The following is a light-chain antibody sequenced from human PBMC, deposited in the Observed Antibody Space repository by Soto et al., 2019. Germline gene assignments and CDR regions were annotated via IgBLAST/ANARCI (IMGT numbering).Light chain of an antibody. CDR3: QEYGSSPGT. V-gene: IGKV3-20*01. CDR1: RSATSRY. J-gene: IGKJ1*01. CDR2: GES. Sequence: IVLTQSPGTLCLSSVARATLACRRTRSATSRYLAWYRQRPRQDRRLLIFGESIRDTGVKDRFSGSGSGTDFSFTISRMEAEDSAVYYCQEYGSSPGTFGKGTTVDI.